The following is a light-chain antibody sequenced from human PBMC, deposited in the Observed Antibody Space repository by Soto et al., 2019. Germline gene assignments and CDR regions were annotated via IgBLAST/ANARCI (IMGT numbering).Light chain of an antibody. Sequence: QSVLKQPPSVSGAPGQRGTISCTGSSSNIGAGYDVHWYQQLPGTAPKLLIAGNSNRPSGVPDRFSGSKSGTSASLAITGLQAEDEADYYCQSYDSSLSGWVFGGGTKVTVL. CDR3: QSYDSSLSGWV. J-gene: IGLJ3*02. CDR1: SSNIGAGYD. CDR2: GNS. V-gene: IGLV1-40*01.